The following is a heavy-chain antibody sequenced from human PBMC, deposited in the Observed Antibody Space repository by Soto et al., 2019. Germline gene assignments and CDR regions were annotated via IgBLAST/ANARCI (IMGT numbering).Heavy chain of an antibody. J-gene: IGHJ4*02. CDR2: IYSGGNT. D-gene: IGHD2-15*01. CDR3: ARTHCSGNSCYFFDL. Sequence: GWSMKLSCAACGYTINSTYVSWARQAPGKGLEWVSVIYSGGNTYYTDSVKDRFIISRDNSKNTLYVQMNSLRVEDTAVYYCARTHCSGNSCYFFDLWGRGALVTVSS. V-gene: IGHV3-66*01. CDR1: GYTINSTY.